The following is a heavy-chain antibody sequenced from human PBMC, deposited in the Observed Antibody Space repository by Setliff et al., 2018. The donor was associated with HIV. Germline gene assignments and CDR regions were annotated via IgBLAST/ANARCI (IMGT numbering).Heavy chain of an antibody. Sequence: HPGGSLRLSCGASGFTFSNYGMQWVRQAPGKGLEWVAIISYREKDTSYADSVKGRFTISRDNSKNTLFPQMNSLRAEDTAVFYCVRDPAYSNFDYWGRGTLVTVSS. V-gene: IGHV3-30*03. D-gene: IGHD1-26*01. CDR2: ISYREKDT. CDR3: VRDPAYSNFDY. J-gene: IGHJ4*02. CDR1: GFTFSNYG.